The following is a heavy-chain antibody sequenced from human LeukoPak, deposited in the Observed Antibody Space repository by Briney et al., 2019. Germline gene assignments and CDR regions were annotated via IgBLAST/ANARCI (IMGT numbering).Heavy chain of an antibody. J-gene: IGHJ6*03. CDR2: IYYSGST. V-gene: IGHV4-59*01. Sequence: SETLSLTCTVCGGSISSYYWSWIRQPPGKGLEWIGYIYYSGSTNYNPSLKSRVTISVDTSKNQFSLKLSSVTAADTAVYYCARGLGCSSGDAHYYYYMDVWGKGTTVTVSS. D-gene: IGHD6-19*01. CDR3: ARGLGCSSGDAHYYYYMDV. CDR1: GGSISSYY.